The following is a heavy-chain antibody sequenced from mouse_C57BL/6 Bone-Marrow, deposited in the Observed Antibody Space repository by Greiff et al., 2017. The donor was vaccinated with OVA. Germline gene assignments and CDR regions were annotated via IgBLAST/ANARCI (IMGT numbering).Heavy chain of an antibody. Sequence: DVQLQESGGGLVKPGGSLKLSCAASGFTFSDYGMHWVRQAPEKGLEWVAYISSGSSTIYYADTVKGRFTISRDNAKNTLFLQMTSLRSEDTAMYYCARGCHYYAMDYWGQGTSVTVSS. CDR3: ARGCHYYAMDY. J-gene: IGHJ4*01. CDR2: ISSGSSTI. V-gene: IGHV5-17*01. CDR1: GFTFSDYG.